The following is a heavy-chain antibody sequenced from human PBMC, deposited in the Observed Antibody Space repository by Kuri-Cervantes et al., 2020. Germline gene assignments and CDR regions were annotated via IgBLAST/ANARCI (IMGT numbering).Heavy chain of an antibody. Sequence: GESLKISCKASGYTFTSYYMHWVRQAPGQGLEWMGIINPSGGSTSYAQKFHGRVTMTRDTSTSPVYMELSSLRSEDTAVYYCARSRQAGTRSPPDYWGQGTLVTVSS. CDR1: GYTFTSYY. D-gene: IGHD6-19*01. CDR2: INPSGGST. J-gene: IGHJ4*02. CDR3: ARSRQAGTRSPPDY. V-gene: IGHV1-46*01.